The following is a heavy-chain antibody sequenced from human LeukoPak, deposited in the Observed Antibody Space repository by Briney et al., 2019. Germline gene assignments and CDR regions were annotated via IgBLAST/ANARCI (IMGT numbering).Heavy chain of an antibody. Sequence: SETLSLTCAVYGGSFSGYYWSWIRQPPGKGLEWIGEINHSGSTNYNPSLKSRVTISVDTSKNQFSLKLSSVTAADTAVYYCVGGTYYGGDSWGQGTLVTVSS. J-gene: IGHJ4*02. D-gene: IGHD1-26*01. V-gene: IGHV4-34*01. CDR2: INHSGST. CDR3: VGGTYYGGDS. CDR1: GGSFSGYY.